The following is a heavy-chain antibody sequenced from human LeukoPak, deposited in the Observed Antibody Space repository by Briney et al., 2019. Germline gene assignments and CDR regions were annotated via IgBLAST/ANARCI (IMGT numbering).Heavy chain of an antibody. D-gene: IGHD3-22*01. V-gene: IGHV1-69*05. CDR3: ARARTLSTYYYDSSGYQIPYYFDY. Sequence: ASVKVSCKASGYTFTSYAMNWVRQAPGQGLEWMGGIIPIFGTANYAQKLQGRVTMTTDTSTSTAYMELRSLRSDDTAVYYCARARTLSTYYYDSSGYQIPYYFDYWGQGTLVTVSS. CDR2: IIPIFGTA. J-gene: IGHJ4*02. CDR1: GYTFTSYA.